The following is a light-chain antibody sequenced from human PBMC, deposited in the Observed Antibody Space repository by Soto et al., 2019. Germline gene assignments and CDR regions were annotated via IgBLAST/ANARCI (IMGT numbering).Light chain of an antibody. Sequence: VLPQYPDTLSLSPGERATLSCRASQSLSSRNLAWYQQKPGQAPRLLIYGASSRATGIPDRFSGSGSGTDFTLTISRLEPEDFAVYYCQQYGSSPWTFGQGTKVDIK. J-gene: IGKJ1*01. CDR1: QSLSSRN. V-gene: IGKV3-20*01. CDR2: GAS. CDR3: QQYGSSPWT.